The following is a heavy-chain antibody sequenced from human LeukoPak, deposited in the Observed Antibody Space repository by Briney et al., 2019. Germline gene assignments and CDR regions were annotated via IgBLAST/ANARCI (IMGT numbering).Heavy chain of an antibody. V-gene: IGHV3-30*02. J-gene: IGHJ4*02. CDR1: GFTFSSYG. Sequence: PGGSLRLSCVASGFTFSSYGMHWVRQAPGKGLEWVAFIRYDRSTKYADSVKGRFTISRDNSKNMLFLQLNSLTTEDTALYYCAKDQPDYGSGNYEDSWGQGTLVTVSS. D-gene: IGHD3-10*01. CDR3: AKDQPDYGSGNYEDS. CDR2: IRYDRSTK.